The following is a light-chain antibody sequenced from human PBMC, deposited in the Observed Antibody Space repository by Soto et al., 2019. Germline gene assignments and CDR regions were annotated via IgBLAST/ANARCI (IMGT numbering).Light chain of an antibody. CDR2: KAS. CDR1: QTIDSW. CDR3: QQYNSYTWT. Sequence: DIQMTQSPSILSASVGDSVTITCRASQTIDSWVAWYQQKPGKAPKLLIYKASTLESGVPSNLSGSGYGTELTLSISSMQTEDFATYYCQQYNSYTWTFGQGTQVDIK. V-gene: IGKV1-5*03. J-gene: IGKJ1*01.